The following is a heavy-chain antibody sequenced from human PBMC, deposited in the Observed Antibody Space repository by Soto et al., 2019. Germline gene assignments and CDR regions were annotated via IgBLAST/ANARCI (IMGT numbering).Heavy chain of an antibody. J-gene: IGHJ4*02. CDR2: IYWDDDK. D-gene: IGHD3-9*01. CDR3: ARITTDDYDILTGSLYYFDY. CDR1: GFSLSTSGVG. Sequence: QITLKESGPPLVKPTQTLTLTCTFSGFSLSTSGVGVGWIRQPPGKALEWLALIYWDDDKRYSPSLKSRLTITKDTSKNQVVLTMTNMDPVDTATYYCARITTDDYDILTGSLYYFDYWGQGTLVTVSS. V-gene: IGHV2-5*02.